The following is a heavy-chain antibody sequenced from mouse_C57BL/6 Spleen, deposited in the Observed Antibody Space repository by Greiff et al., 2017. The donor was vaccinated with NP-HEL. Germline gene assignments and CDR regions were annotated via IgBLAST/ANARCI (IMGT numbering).Heavy chain of an antibody. J-gene: IGHJ1*03. D-gene: IGHD1-1*01. CDR2: IDPNSGGT. CDR3: AGDYGSSYGYFDV. Sequence: VQLQQPGAELVKPGASVKLSCKASGYTFTSYWMHWVQPRPGRGLEWIGRIDPNSGGTKYNEKFKSKANLTVDKPSSTAYMQLSSLTSEDSAVYDCAGDYGSSYGYFDVWGTGTTVTVSS. CDR1: GYTFTSYW. V-gene: IGHV1-72*01.